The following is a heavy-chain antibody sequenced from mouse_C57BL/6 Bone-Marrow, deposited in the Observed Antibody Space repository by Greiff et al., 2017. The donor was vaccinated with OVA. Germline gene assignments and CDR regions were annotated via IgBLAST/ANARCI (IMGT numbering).Heavy chain of an antibody. CDR3: TENYSIYFDY. V-gene: IGHV6-3*01. J-gene: IGHJ2*01. CDR1: GFTFSNYW. D-gene: IGHD2-5*01. Sequence: EVKLMESGGGLVQPGGSMKLSCVASGFTFSNYWMNWVRQSPEKGLEWVAQIRLKSDNYATHYAESVKGRFTISRDDSKSSVYLQMNNLRAEDTGIYYCTENYSIYFDYWGQGTTLTVSS. CDR2: IRLKSDNYAT.